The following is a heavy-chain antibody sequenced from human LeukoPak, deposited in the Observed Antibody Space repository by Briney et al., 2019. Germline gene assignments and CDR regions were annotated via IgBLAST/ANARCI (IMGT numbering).Heavy chain of an antibody. Sequence: ASVKASSKASGYIFTAYYMHWVRQAPGQGLEWMGWIDSNNGDTKYAQKFQGRVTITRDTSIGTVYMELSSLIFDDTAVYYCASEAFCAGGSCYLHRVASWGPGTLVTVSS. D-gene: IGHD2-15*01. CDR2: IDSNNGDT. V-gene: IGHV1-2*02. CDR1: GYIFTAYY. J-gene: IGHJ4*02. CDR3: ASEAFCAGGSCYLHRVAS.